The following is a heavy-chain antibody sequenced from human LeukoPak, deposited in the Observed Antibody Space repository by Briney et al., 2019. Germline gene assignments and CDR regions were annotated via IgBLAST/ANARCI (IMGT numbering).Heavy chain of an antibody. D-gene: IGHD6-19*01. CDR3: AKLGYSSGWYDFQIDAFDF. CDR2: ISGSGGST. Sequence: GGSLGLSCAASGFTFSSYAMSWVRQAPGKGLEWVSVISGSGGSTYYADSVKGRFTISRDNSKNTLYLQMNSLRAEDTAVYYCAKLGYSSGWYDFQIDAFDFWGQGTMVTVSS. CDR1: GFTFSSYA. V-gene: IGHV3-23*01. J-gene: IGHJ3*01.